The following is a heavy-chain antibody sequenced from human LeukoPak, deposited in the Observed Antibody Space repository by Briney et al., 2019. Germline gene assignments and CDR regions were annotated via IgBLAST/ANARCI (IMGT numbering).Heavy chain of an antibody. CDR3: ARVAKVRVGEEYYFDY. J-gene: IGHJ4*01. D-gene: IGHD1-1*01. Sequence: GGSLTLTCAASGLTFSDYDLHWVRQATGKGLEWVSAIDHGGGTNYTGSVKGRFTISREKAKNYLYLQMNSLTAGDTAVYYCARVAKVRVGEEYYFDYWGQGTLVTVSS. V-gene: IGHV3-13*01. CDR1: GLTFSDYD. CDR2: IDHGGGT.